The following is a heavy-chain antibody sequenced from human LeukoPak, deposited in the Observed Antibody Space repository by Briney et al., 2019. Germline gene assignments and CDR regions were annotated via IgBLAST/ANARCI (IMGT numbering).Heavy chain of an antibody. J-gene: IGHJ4*02. CDR3: VRHAGRAGGQ. D-gene: IGHD3-10*01. Sequence: GGSLRLSCAASGFTFGGHYMSWMRQAPGKGPELISYMSENGGDIAYADSVKGRLTISRDNAKNSLHLQMNSLRVDDTAVYHCVRHAGRAGGQWGQGTLIAVSS. V-gene: IGHV3-11*01. CDR2: MSENGGDI. CDR1: GFTFGGHY.